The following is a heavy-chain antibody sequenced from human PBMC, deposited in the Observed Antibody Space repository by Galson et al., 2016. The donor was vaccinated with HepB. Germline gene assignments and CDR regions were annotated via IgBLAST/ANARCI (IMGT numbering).Heavy chain of an antibody. CDR1: GFTFSRNW. CDR3: ARDSGSCKNFNCKGDAFDM. J-gene: IGHJ3*02. Sequence: SLRLSCAGSGFTFSRNWMSWVRQAPGKGLEWVANIKEDGSEKYYVDSVKGRFTISRDNAKNSLFLQMNSLRAEDTAVYYCARDSGSCKNFNCKGDAFDMWGQGTMVAGSS. V-gene: IGHV3-7*04. CDR2: IKEDGSEK. D-gene: IGHD2-15*01.